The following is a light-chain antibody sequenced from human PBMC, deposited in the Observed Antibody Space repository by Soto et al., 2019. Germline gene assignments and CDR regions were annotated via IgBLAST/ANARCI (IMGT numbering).Light chain of an antibody. Sequence: ETVFTQSPGALSLCPGERATLSCRSSQSVSNNYLAWYQQKPGQAPRLLIYGAGSRATGIPERISGSGSETDFTLTIYRLEPEDFAVYYCQQYGSSPYTFGQGTRLEIK. V-gene: IGKV3-20*01. CDR3: QQYGSSPYT. CDR1: QSVSNNY. CDR2: GAG. J-gene: IGKJ5*01.